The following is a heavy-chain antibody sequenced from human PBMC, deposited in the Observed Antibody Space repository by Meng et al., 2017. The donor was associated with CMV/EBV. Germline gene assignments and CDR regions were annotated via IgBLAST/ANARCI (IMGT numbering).Heavy chain of an antibody. V-gene: IGHV3-53*01. Sequence: GGSLRLSCAASGFTVSSNYMSWVRQAPGKGPEWVSVIYSGGSTYYADSVKGRFTISRDNSKNTLYLQMNSLRAEDTAVYYCARPIPAERITIFGVALSGMDVWGQGTTVTVSS. CDR3: ARPIPAERITIFGVALSGMDV. CDR1: GFTVSSNY. D-gene: IGHD3-3*01. J-gene: IGHJ6*02. CDR2: IYSGGST.